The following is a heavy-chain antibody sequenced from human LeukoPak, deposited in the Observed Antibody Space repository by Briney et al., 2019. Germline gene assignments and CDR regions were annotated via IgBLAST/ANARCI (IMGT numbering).Heavy chain of an antibody. D-gene: IGHD3-10*01. CDR3: ATLTYGSGSYYNP. V-gene: IGHV4-59*08. CDR1: GGSISSYY. J-gene: IGHJ5*02. Sequence: PSETLSPTCTVSGGSISSYYWSWIRQPPGKGLEWIGYIYYSGGTNYNPSLKSRVTISVDTSKNQFSLKLSSVTAADTAVYYCATLTYGSGSYYNPWGQGTLVTVS. CDR2: IYYSGGT.